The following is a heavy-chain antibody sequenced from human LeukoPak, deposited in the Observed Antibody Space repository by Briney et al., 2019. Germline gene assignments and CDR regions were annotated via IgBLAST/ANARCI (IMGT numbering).Heavy chain of an antibody. J-gene: IGHJ6*02. D-gene: IGHD1-26*01. V-gene: IGHV3-74*01. CDR3: ARVMGGLWRGMDV. CDR1: GFTFSSHW. CDR2: INGDGSST. Sequence: GGSLRLSCAASGFTFSSHWMHWVRHGPGKGLVWVSRINGDGSSTTYANSVKGRFTISRDNAKNTLYLQMNSLRAEDTAVYYCARVMGGLWRGMDVWGQGTTVTVSS.